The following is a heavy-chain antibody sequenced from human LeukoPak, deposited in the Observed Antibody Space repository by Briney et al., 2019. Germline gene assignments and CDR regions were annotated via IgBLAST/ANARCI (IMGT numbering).Heavy chain of an antibody. CDR3: ARHYYDSSGYFMPNHITNAFDI. V-gene: IGHV4-39*01. CDR2: IYYSGST. D-gene: IGHD3-22*01. J-gene: IGHJ3*02. Sequence: SETLSLTCTVSGGSISSSSYNWGWIRQPPGKGLEWIASIYYSGSTYYNPSLKSRVTISVDTSKNQFSLKLSSVTAADTAVYYCARHYYDSSGYFMPNHITNAFDIWGQGTMVTVSS. CDR1: GGSISSSSYN.